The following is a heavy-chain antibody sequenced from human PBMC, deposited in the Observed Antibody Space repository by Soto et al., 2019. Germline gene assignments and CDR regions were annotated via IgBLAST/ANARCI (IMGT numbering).Heavy chain of an antibody. CDR3: AKAWDGYYYAYYGMDV. D-gene: IGHD3-10*01. J-gene: IGHJ6*02. CDR2: ISGSGGST. Sequence: LRLSCAASGFTFSSYAVSWVRQAPGKGLEWVSAISGSGGSTCYADSVKGRFTISTDNSKNTLYLQMNSLRAEDTAVYYCAKAWDGYYYAYYGMDVWGQGTTVTVSS. V-gene: IGHV3-23*01. CDR1: GFTFSSYA.